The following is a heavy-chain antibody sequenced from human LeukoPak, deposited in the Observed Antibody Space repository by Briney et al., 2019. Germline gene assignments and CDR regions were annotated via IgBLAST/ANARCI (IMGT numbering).Heavy chain of an antibody. CDR3: ARTFRFGSSGSPDY. CDR2: ISAYNGNT. J-gene: IGHJ4*02. CDR1: GYTFTSYG. Sequence: ASVKVSCKASGYTFTSYGISWVRQAPGQGLEWMGWISAYNGNTDYAQKLQGRVTMTTDTSTSTAYMELRSLRSDDTAVYYCARTFRFGSSGSPDYWGQGTLVTVSS. V-gene: IGHV1-18*01. D-gene: IGHD3-22*01.